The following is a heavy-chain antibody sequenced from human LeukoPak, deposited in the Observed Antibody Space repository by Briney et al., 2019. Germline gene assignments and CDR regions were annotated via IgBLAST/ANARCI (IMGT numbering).Heavy chain of an antibody. D-gene: IGHD3-10*01. V-gene: IGHV3-33*01. CDR1: GFTFSSYG. Sequence: GGSLRLSCAASGFTFSSYGMHWVRQAQGKGLEWVAVIWYDGSNKYYADSVKGRFTISRDNSKNTLYLQMNSLRAEDTAVYYCARVPYAGDYYGSGSYYPLDYWGQGTLVTVSS. CDR3: ARVPYAGDYYGSGSYYPLDY. CDR2: IWYDGSNK. J-gene: IGHJ4*02.